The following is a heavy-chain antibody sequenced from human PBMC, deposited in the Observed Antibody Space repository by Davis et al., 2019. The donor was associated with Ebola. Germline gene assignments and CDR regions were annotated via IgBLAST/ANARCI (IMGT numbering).Heavy chain of an antibody. V-gene: IGHV1-69*04. CDR1: GGTFSSYT. Sequence: SVKVSCKASGGTFSSYTISWVRQAPGQGLEWMGRIIPILGIANYAQKFQGRVTITADESTSTAYMELRSLRSEDTAVYYCAREMNYYGSGSYWDYWGQGTLVTVSS. D-gene: IGHD3-10*01. J-gene: IGHJ4*02. CDR2: IIPILGIA. CDR3: AREMNYYGSGSYWDY.